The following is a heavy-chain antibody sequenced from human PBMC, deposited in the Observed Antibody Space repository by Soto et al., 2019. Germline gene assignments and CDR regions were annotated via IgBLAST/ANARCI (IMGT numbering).Heavy chain of an antibody. CDR2: ISYDGSNK. D-gene: IGHD1-1*01. J-gene: IGHJ3*02. CDR1: GVTFRSYG. CDR3: AKDRLELGSHRTAFDI. Sequence: GGSLGISCAASGVTFRSYGVDWVRQAPGKGLEWVAVISYDGSNKYYADSVKGRFTISRDNSKNTLYLQMNSLRVEDTAVYYCAKDRLELGSHRTAFDIWGQGTMVTVSS. V-gene: IGHV3-30*18.